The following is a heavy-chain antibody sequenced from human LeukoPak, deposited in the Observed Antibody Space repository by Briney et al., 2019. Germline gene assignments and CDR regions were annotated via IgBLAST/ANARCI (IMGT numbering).Heavy chain of an antibody. Sequence: PGGSLRLSCAASGFTFSSYEMNWVRQAPGKGLEWVSYISSSGSTIYYADSVKGRFTISRDNAKNSLYLQMSSLRAEDTAVYYCARVAAAVPDQWGQGTLVTVSS. CDR3: ARVAAAVPDQ. V-gene: IGHV3-48*03. J-gene: IGHJ5*02. CDR2: ISSSGSTI. CDR1: GFTFSSYE. D-gene: IGHD6-13*01.